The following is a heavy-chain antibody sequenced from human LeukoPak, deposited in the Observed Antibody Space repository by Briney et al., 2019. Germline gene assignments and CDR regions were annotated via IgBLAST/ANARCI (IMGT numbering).Heavy chain of an antibody. D-gene: IGHD6-13*01. CDR3: AKGVAAAGTSYFQH. CDR1: GFTFSSYG. J-gene: IGHJ1*01. CDR2: ISYDGSNK. V-gene: IGHV3-30*18. Sequence: PGGSLRLSCAASGFTFSSYGMHWVRQAPGKGLEWVAVISYDGSNKYYADSVKGRFTISRDNSKNTLYLQMNSLRAEDTAVYYCAKGVAAAGTSYFQHWGQGTLVTVSS.